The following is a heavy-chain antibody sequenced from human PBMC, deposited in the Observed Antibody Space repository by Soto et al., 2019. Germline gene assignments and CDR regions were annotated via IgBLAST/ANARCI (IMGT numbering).Heavy chain of an antibody. J-gene: IGHJ6*02. D-gene: IGHD6-6*01. CDR1: GGSFSGYY. Sequence: SETLSLTCAVYGGSFSGYYGSWIRQPPGKGLEWIGEINHSGSTNYNPSLKSRVTISVDTSKNQFSLKLSSVTAADTAVYYCARRYSSSSLVGYGMDVWGQGTTVTVSS. CDR3: ARRYSSSSLVGYGMDV. V-gene: IGHV4-34*01. CDR2: INHSGST.